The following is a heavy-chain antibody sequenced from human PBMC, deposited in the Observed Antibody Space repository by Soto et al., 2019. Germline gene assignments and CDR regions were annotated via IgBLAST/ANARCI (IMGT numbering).Heavy chain of an antibody. D-gene: IGHD6-6*01. J-gene: IGHJ4*02. CDR3: AGPSTAARPDYFDY. CDR2: TSYDGSNK. V-gene: IGHV3-30-3*01. CDR1: GFTFSTYA. Sequence: GGSLRLSCAASGFTFSTYAMHWVRQAPGKGLEWVAITSYDGSNKYYADSVRGRFTISRDNSKNTLYLQMNSLRAEDTAVYYCAGPSTAARPDYFDYWGQGTLVTVSS.